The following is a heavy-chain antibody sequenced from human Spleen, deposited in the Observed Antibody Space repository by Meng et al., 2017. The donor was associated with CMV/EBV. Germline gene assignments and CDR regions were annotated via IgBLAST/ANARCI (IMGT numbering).Heavy chain of an antibody. J-gene: IGHJ4*02. CDR2: IKEGGGEM. CDR3: ARRQLYCSSTSCYLGALDY. Sequence: GGSLRLSCAASGSTFSSCCMSWVRQAPGKGLEWVANIKEGGGEMFYVDSVKGRFTTSRDNAKNSLYLQMNSLRAEDTAVYYCARRQLYCSSTSCYLGALDYWGQGTLVTVSS. D-gene: IGHD2-2*01. CDR1: GSTFSSCC. V-gene: IGHV3-7*03.